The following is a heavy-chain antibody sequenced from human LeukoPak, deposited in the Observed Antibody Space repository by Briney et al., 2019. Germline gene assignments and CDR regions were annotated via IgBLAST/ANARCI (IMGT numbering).Heavy chain of an antibody. V-gene: IGHV4-59*01. CDR1: GGSISSYY. CDR2: IHNSGTS. CDR3: TRGAGWLIDY. Sequence: SETLSLTCTVSGGSISSYYWSWIRQPPGKGLEWIGYIHNSGTSTYNLSLRSGVTISAETPKNRFSLKLNSMAPADRAVYYCTRGAGWLIDYWGQGILVTVSS. D-gene: IGHD3-16*01. J-gene: IGHJ4*02.